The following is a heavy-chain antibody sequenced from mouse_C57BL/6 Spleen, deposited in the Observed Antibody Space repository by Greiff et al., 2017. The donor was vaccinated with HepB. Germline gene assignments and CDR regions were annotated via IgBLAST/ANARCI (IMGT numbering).Heavy chain of an antibody. Sequence: EVQRVESGPGLVKPSPSLSLTCSVTGYSITSGYYWNWIRQFPGNKLEWMGYISYDGSNNYNPSLKKRISITRDTSTNQFFLKLNSVTTEDTATYYGARFYITTVVRYFDYWGQGTTLTVSS. D-gene: IGHD1-1*01. CDR1: GYSITSGYY. J-gene: IGHJ2*01. CDR3: ARFYITTVVRYFDY. CDR2: ISYDGSN. V-gene: IGHV3-6*01.